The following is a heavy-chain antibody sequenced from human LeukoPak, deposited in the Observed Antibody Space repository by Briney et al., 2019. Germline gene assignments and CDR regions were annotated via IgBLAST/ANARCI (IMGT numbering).Heavy chain of an antibody. CDR1: GGSISGYY. D-gene: IGHD2-15*01. Sequence: PSETLSLTCSVSGGSISGYYWSWIRQSPGKGLEWIAYIYYSGSANYNPSLKSRVTISVDTSKNQFSLKLSSVTAADTAVYYCARLPGYCSGGSCYGYFDYWGQGTLVTVSS. CDR2: IYYSGSA. J-gene: IGHJ4*02. CDR3: ARLPGYCSGGSCYGYFDY. V-gene: IGHV4-59*08.